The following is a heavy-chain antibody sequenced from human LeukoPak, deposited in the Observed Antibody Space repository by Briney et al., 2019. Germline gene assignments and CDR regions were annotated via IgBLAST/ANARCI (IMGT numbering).Heavy chain of an antibody. CDR1: GFTFSSYA. CDR3: AREAWYNWNWRPHFFDY. J-gene: IGHJ4*02. D-gene: IGHD1-7*01. CDR2: ISYDGSNK. V-gene: IGHV3-30*01. Sequence: PGGSLRLSCAASGFTFSSYAMHWVRQAPGKGLEWAAVISYDGSNKYYADSVKGRFTISRDNSKNTLYLQMNSLRAEDTAVYYCAREAWYNWNWRPHFFDYWGQGTLVTVSS.